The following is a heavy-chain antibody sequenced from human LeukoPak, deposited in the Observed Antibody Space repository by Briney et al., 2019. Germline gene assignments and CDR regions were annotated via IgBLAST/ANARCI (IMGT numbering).Heavy chain of an antibody. CDR2: IIPIFGTA. Sequence: GSSVKVSCKASGGTFSSYAISWVRQAPGQGLEWMGGIIPIFGTANYAQKFQGRVTITTDESTSTAYMELSSLRSEDTAVYYCASCEWQLARDLYLPDYWGQGTLVTVSS. J-gene: IGHJ4*02. CDR3: ASCEWQLARDLYLPDY. V-gene: IGHV1-69*05. CDR1: GGTFSSYA. D-gene: IGHD6-6*01.